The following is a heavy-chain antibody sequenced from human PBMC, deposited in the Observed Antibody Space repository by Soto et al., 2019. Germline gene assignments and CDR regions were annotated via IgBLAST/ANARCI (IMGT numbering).Heavy chain of an antibody. CDR3: ARVVTNTGYSGYALPIDY. J-gene: IGHJ4*02. CDR2: INPNSGGT. CDR1: GYTFTGYY. Sequence: ASVKVSCKASGYTFTGYYMHWVRQAPGQGLEWMGWINPNSGGTNYAQKFQGRVTMTRDTSISTAYMELSRLRSDDTAVYYCARVVTNTGYSGYALPIDYWGQGTLVTVAS. D-gene: IGHD5-12*01. V-gene: IGHV1-2*02.